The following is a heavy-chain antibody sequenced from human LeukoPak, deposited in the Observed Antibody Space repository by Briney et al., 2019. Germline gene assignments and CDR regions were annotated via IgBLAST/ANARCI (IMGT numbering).Heavy chain of an antibody. Sequence: GGSLRLSCAASGLTFSSYAMHWVRQAPGKGLEWVAVISYDGSNKYYADSVKGRFTISRDNSKNTLYLQMNSLRAEDTAVYYCARECVIVVVPAATRPFDYWGQGTLVTVSS. CDR2: ISYDGSNK. CDR1: GLTFSSYA. J-gene: IGHJ4*02. CDR3: ARECVIVVVPAATRPFDY. V-gene: IGHV3-30*04. D-gene: IGHD2-2*01.